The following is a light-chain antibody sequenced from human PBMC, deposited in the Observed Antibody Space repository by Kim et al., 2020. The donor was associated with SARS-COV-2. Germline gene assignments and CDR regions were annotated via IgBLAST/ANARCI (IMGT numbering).Light chain of an antibody. Sequence: EIVLTQSPGTLSLSPGEGATLSCRASQSVSSSYLAWYQQKPGQAPRLLVYGASSRATGIPDRFSGSGSGTDFTLTISRLEPEDFAVYYGQQYGSSPITFGQETRLEIK. V-gene: IGKV3-20*01. CDR3: QQYGSSPIT. J-gene: IGKJ5*01. CDR1: QSVSSSY. CDR2: GAS.